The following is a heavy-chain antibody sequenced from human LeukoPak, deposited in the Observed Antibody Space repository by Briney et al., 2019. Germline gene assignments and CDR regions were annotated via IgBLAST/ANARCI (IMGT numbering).Heavy chain of an antibody. Sequence: GGSLRLSCAASGFNFSSYALSWVRQAPGQGLEWVSAINGNGDKTYDADSVKGRFTISRHNSKHTLYLQMNSLRAEDTAVYYCARSYWNDHFDYWGQGTLVTVSS. CDR2: INGNGDKT. CDR1: GFNFSSYA. V-gene: IGHV3-23*01. D-gene: IGHD1-1*01. J-gene: IGHJ4*02. CDR3: ARSYWNDHFDY.